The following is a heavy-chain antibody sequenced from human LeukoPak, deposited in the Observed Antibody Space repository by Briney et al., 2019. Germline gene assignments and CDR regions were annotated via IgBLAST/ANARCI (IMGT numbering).Heavy chain of an antibody. Sequence: ASVKVSCKVSGYTLTELSMHWVRQAPGKGLEWMGGFDPEDGETIYAQKFQGRVTMTEDTSTDTAYMELSSLRSEDTAVYYCARAYCSSTSCYDGGEWFDPWGQGTLVTVSS. V-gene: IGHV1-24*01. CDR3: ARAYCSSTSCYDGGEWFDP. CDR1: GYTLTELS. CDR2: FDPEDGET. D-gene: IGHD2-2*01. J-gene: IGHJ5*02.